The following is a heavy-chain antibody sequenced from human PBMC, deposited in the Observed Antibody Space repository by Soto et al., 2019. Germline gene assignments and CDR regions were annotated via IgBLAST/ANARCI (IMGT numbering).Heavy chain of an antibody. D-gene: IGHD6-13*01. CDR1: GYTFTSYY. Sequence: QVQLVQSGAEVKKPGASVKVSCKASGYTFTSYYMHWVRQAPGQGLEWMGIINPSGGSTSYAQKYQGRVTMNRDTSTSTVYMELSSLRSEDTAVYYCARDFAGNGIYWGQGTLVTVSS. V-gene: IGHV1-46*01. CDR2: INPSGGST. J-gene: IGHJ4*02. CDR3: ARDFAGNGIY.